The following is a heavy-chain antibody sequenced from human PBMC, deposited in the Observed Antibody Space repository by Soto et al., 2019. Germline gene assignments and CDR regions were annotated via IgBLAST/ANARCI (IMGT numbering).Heavy chain of an antibody. CDR1: GGSISSYY. Sequence: QVQLQESGPGLVKPSETLSLTCTVSGGSISSYYWSWIRQPPGKGLEWIGYIYYSGSTNYNPSLKSRFTISVDTSKNQFSLKLSSVTAADTAVYYCARGERGTYYYYGMDVWGQGTTVTVSS. CDR3: ARGERGTYYYYGMDV. V-gene: IGHV4-59*01. D-gene: IGHD1-26*01. CDR2: IYYSGST. J-gene: IGHJ6*02.